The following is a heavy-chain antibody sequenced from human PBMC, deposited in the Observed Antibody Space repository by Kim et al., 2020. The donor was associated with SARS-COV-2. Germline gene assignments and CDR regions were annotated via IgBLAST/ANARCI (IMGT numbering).Heavy chain of an antibody. CDR3: ARHNMVRGYYYYYYGMDV. Sequence: GGSLRLSCAASGFTFSSYWMHWVRQAPGKGLVWVSRINSDGSSTSYADSVKGRFTISRDNAKNTLYLQMNSLRAEDTAVYYCARHNMVRGYYYYYYGMDVWGQGTTVTVSS. V-gene: IGHV3-74*01. CDR2: INSDGSST. D-gene: IGHD3-10*01. J-gene: IGHJ6*02. CDR1: GFTFSSYW.